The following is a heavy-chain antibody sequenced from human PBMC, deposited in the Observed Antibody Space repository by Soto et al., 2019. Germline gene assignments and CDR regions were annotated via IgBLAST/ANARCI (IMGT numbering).Heavy chain of an antibody. CDR2: INHSGST. CDR1: GVSISGSRYY. J-gene: IGHJ6*02. Sequence: SETLSLTCTVSGVSISGSRYYWSWIRQPPGKGLEWIGEINHSGSTNYNPSLKSRVTISVDTSKNQFSLKLSSVTAADTAVYYCASGARFLWGSGSYGGGSRYYYGMDVWGQGTTVTVSS. CDR3: ASGARFLWGSGSYGGGSRYYYGMDV. D-gene: IGHD3-10*01. V-gene: IGHV4-39*07.